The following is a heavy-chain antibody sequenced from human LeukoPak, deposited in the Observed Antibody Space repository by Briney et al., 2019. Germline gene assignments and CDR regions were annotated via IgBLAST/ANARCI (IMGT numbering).Heavy chain of an antibody. V-gene: IGHV3-23*01. CDR3: AKGLGFLPQFDY. Sequence: GGSLRLSCAASGFTFHTEAMTWVRQGPGKGLEWVSTISDRGDTTYYTDSVKGRFTISRDNSKNTVYLQMNSLRAEDTALYYCAKGLGFLPQFDYWGQGTLVAVSS. J-gene: IGHJ4*02. D-gene: IGHD7-27*01. CDR1: GFTFHTEA. CDR2: ISDRGDTT.